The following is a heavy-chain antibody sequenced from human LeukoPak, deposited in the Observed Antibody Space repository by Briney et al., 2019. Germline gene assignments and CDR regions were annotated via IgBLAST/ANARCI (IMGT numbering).Heavy chain of an antibody. CDR2: ISSNGGST. Sequence: PGGSLRLSCAASGFTFSSYAMHWVRQAPGKGLEYVSAISSNGGSTYYANSVKGRFTISRDNSKNTLYLQMGSLRAEDMAVYYCARAGGGIAAAAPTDYWGQGTLVTVSS. V-gene: IGHV3-64*01. J-gene: IGHJ4*02. CDR3: ARAGGGIAAAAPTDY. CDR1: GFTFSSYA. D-gene: IGHD6-13*01.